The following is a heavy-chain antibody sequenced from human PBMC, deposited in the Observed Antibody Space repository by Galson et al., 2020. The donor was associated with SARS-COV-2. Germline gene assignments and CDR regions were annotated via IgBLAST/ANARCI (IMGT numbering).Heavy chain of an antibody. CDR1: GGSISSYY. CDR3: ARDRIDYYGSGSYGYWFDP. V-gene: IGHV4-4*07. J-gene: IGHJ5*02. Sequence: SQTLSLTCTVSGGSISSYYWSWIRQPAGKGLEWIGRIYTSGSTNYNPSLKSRVTMSVDTSKNQFSLKLSSVTAADTAVYYCARDRIDYYGSGSYGYWFDPWGQGTLVTVAS. CDR2: IYTSGST. D-gene: IGHD3-10*01.